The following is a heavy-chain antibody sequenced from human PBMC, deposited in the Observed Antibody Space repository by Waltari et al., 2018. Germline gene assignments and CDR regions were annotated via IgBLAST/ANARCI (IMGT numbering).Heavy chain of an antibody. V-gene: IGHV1-46*01. CDR2: INPSGGST. CDR3: ARQVALAGNFDY. CDR1: GYTFTSYY. J-gene: IGHJ4*02. D-gene: IGHD6-19*01. Sequence: QVQLVQSGAEVKKTGASVKGSCKADGYTFTSYYMHWVRQAPGQGLEWRGIINPSGGSTSYAQKFHSRVTMTRDTSTSTVYMELSSLRSEDTAMYYCARQVALAGNFDYWGQGTLVTVSS.